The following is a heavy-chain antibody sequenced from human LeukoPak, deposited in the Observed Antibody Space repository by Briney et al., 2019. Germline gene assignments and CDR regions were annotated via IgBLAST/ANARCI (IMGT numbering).Heavy chain of an antibody. CDR2: IYHSGST. J-gene: IGHJ4*02. Sequence: SETLSLTCAVSGGSISSGGYSWSWIRQPPGKGLEWIGYIYHSGSTYYNPSLKSRVTISVYRSKNQFSLKLSSVTAADTAVYYCARDLDYWGQGTLVTVSS. V-gene: IGHV4-30-2*01. CDR1: GGSISSGGYS. CDR3: ARDLDY.